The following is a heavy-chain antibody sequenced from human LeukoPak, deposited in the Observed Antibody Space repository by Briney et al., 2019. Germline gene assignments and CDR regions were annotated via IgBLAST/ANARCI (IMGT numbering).Heavy chain of an antibody. CDR3: ARLDYYDSSGRDAFDI. D-gene: IGHD3-22*01. CDR2: INPNSGGT. J-gene: IGHJ3*02. V-gene: IGHV1-2*02. CDR1: GYTFTGYY. Sequence: ASVKVSCKASGYTFTGYYMHWVRQAPGQGLEWMGWINPNSGGTNYAQKFQGRVTMTRDTSISTAYMELSSLRSEDTAVYYCARLDYYDSSGRDAFDIWGQGTMVTVSS.